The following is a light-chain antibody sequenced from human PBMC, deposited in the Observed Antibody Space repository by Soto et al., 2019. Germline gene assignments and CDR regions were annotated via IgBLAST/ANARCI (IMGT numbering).Light chain of an antibody. CDR2: GVS. CDR3: QQYNNWPRT. V-gene: IGKV3-15*01. Sequence: EIVMTQSPATLSVSPGERVTLSCRASQSVSSDLAWYHQKPGQAPRLLIYGVSTRATGIPARFSGSGSGTELTITINSLQSEDFEVYYCQQYNNWPRTFGQGTKVDIK. J-gene: IGKJ1*01. CDR1: QSVSSD.